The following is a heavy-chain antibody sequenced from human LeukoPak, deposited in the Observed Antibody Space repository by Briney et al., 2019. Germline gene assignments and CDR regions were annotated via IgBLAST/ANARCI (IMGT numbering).Heavy chain of an antibody. V-gene: IGHV4-59*08. CDR1: GDSFSSYD. CDR3: ARQGPDAFFDY. J-gene: IGHJ4*02. CDR2: IYYSGST. Sequence: PSETLSLTCTVSGDSFSSYDRSWIRQPPGKGLEWIGYIYYSGSTNYNPSLKSRVTISVDTSKNQFSLKLSSVTAADTAVYYCARQGPDAFFDYWGQGTLVTVSS.